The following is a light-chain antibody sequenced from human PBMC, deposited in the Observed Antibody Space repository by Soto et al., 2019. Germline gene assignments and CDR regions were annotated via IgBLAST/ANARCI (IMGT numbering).Light chain of an antibody. Sequence: QSVLTQPASVSGSPGQSITISCTGTSSDVGSYNLVSWYQQHLGKAPKLMIYEGSKRPSGVSNRFSGSKSGNTASLTISGLQAEDEADYYCCSYAGSSTFVFGGGTKVTVL. CDR3: CSYAGSSTFV. CDR2: EGS. J-gene: IGLJ2*01. V-gene: IGLV2-23*03. CDR1: SSDVGSYNL.